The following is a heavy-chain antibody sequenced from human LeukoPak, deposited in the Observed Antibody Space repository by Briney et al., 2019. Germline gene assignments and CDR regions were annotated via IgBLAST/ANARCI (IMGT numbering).Heavy chain of an antibody. V-gene: IGHV1-8*01. Sequence: ASVKVSCKASGYTFTSYDINWVRQATGQGLEWMGWMNPNSGNTGYAQKFQGRVTMTRNTSISTAYMELSSLRSEDTAVYYCARGKWFGGPFDYWGQGTLVTVSS. CDR1: GYTFTSYD. CDR3: ARGKWFGGPFDY. J-gene: IGHJ4*02. CDR2: MNPNSGNT. D-gene: IGHD3-10*01.